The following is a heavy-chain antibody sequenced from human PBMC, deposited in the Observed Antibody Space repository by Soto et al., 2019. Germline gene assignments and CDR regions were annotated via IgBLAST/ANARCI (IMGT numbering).Heavy chain of an antibody. CDR2: FDPEDGET. CDR3: ATGGGLVGYYYYYMDV. Sequence: GASVKVSCKVSGYTLTELSMHWVRQAPGKGLEWMGGFDPEDGETINAQKFQGRVTMTEDTSTDTAYMELSSLRSEDTAVYYCATGGGLVGYYYYYMDVWGKGTTVTVSS. J-gene: IGHJ6*03. D-gene: IGHD6-19*01. V-gene: IGHV1-24*01. CDR1: GYTLTELS.